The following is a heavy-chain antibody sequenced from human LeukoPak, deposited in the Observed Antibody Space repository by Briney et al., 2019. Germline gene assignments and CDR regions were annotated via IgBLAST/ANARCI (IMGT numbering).Heavy chain of an antibody. D-gene: IGHD3-22*01. CDR2: ICSSSSYI. CDR3: ARGYYYDSSGYSDYRMDV. Sequence: PGGSLRLSCAASGFTFDTYAMNWVRQAPGKGLEWVSSICSSSSYIYYADSVKGRFTISRDNAKNSLYLQMNSLRAEGTAVYYCARGYYYDSSGYSDYRMDVWGQGTTVTV. V-gene: IGHV3-21*01. CDR1: GFTFDTYA. J-gene: IGHJ6*02.